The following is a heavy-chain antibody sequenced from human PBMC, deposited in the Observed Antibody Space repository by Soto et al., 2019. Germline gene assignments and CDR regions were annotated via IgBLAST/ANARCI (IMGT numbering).Heavy chain of an antibody. J-gene: IGHJ6*02. CDR1: GFTFSSYE. Sequence: EVQLVESGGGLVQAGGSLRLFCAVSGFTFSSYEMNWVRQAPGKGLEWGSYIGTSGKTIYYADSVRGRFTISRDNAKNSLYLQMNSLRAEDTAVYFCARDPAIYSGKFDYGLDVWGRGTTVTVSS. V-gene: IGHV3-48*03. CDR3: ARDPAIYSGKFDYGLDV. CDR2: IGTSGKTI. D-gene: IGHD4-4*01.